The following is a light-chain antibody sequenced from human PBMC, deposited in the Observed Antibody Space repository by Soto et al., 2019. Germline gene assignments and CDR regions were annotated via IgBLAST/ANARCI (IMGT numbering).Light chain of an antibody. V-gene: IGLV8-61*01. CDR3: VLYMGSGIWV. J-gene: IGLJ3*02. CDR1: SGSFSTSYY. Sequence: QTVVTQEPSFSVSPGRTVTLTCGLSSGSFSTSYYPSWYQQTPGQAPRTLIYSTNTRSSGVPDRFSGSILGNKAALTITGAQADDESDYYCVLYMGSGIWVFGRGTKLTVL. CDR2: STN.